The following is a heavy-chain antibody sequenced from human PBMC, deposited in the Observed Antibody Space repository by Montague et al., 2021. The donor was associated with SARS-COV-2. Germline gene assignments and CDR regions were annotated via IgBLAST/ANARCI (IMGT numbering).Heavy chain of an antibody. CDR1: GFTFSSYA. Sequence: SLRLSCAASGFTFSSYAMSWVRQAPGKGLEWVSAISGSGGSTYXXXSVKGRFTISRDNSKNTLYLQLNSLSAEDTAVYYCAKDHGGYWGYWGQGTLVTVSS. J-gene: IGHJ4*02. V-gene: IGHV3-23*01. CDR2: ISGSGGST. CDR3: AKDHGGYWGY. D-gene: IGHD5-12*01.